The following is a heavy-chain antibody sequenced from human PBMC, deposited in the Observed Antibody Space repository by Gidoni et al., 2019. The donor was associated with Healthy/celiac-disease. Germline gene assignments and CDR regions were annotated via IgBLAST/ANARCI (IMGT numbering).Heavy chain of an antibody. J-gene: IGHJ5*02. D-gene: IGHD2-2*01. V-gene: IGHV3-30-3*01. Sequence: QVQLVVSGGCVVQPGRSLRLSCAASGFTFSSYALHWVRQAPGKGLEWVAVIAYDGSNKYYADSVKGRFTISRDNSKNTLYLQMNSLRAEDTAVYYCARDPHAAEIHLGYWSSTSCYGFSSWFDPWGQGTLVTVSS. CDR3: ARDPHAAEIHLGYWSSTSCYGFSSWFDP. CDR2: IAYDGSNK. CDR1: GFTFSSYA.